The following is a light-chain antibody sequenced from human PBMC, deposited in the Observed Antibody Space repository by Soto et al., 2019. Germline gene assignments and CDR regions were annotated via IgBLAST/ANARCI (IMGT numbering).Light chain of an antibody. V-gene: IGKV1-5*01. CDR2: DAS. J-gene: IGKJ2*01. Sequence: DIQMTQSPSTLSASVGDRVTITCRASQSLGIWLAWHQQKPGKAPKLLIYDASTLKSGVPSRFSGSGSGTKFTLTISSLQPDDFATYYCQQSYSTPYTFGQGTKVDIK. CDR1: QSLGIW. CDR3: QQSYSTPYT.